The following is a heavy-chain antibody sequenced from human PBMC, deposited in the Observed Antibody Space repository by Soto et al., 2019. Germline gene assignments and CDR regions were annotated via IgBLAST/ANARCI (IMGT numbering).Heavy chain of an antibody. V-gene: IGHV3-30-3*01. Sequence: GGSLRLSCAASGFTFSSYAMHWVRQAPGKGLEWVALISYDGSNKYYADSVKGRFTISSDNSKNTLYLQMNSLRAEDTAVYYCARLYSSSWYSWFDPWGQGTLVIVSS. CDR1: GFTFSSYA. CDR3: ARLYSSSWYSWFDP. CDR2: ISYDGSNK. D-gene: IGHD6-13*01. J-gene: IGHJ5*02.